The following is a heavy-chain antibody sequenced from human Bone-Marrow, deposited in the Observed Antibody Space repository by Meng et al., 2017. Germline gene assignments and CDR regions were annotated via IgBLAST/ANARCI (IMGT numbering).Heavy chain of an antibody. CDR1: GGYISSIDW. V-gene: IGHV4/OR15-8*02. Sequence: QVQLQESGQGLVKPSGTLSLTCVVSGGYISSIDWWSWVRQPPGKGLEWIGEIYHGGDTNYNPSLKSRVTIAIGKSKNQFSLKLSSVTAADTAVYYCASWIYSCGWQWGQGALVTVSS. J-gene: IGHJ4*02. CDR2: IYHGGDT. D-gene: IGHD6-19*01. CDR3: ASWIYSCGWQ.